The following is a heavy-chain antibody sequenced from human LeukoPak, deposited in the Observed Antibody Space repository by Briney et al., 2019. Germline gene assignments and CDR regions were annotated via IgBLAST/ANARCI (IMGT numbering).Heavy chain of an antibody. CDR1: GFTFSSYG. CDR2: IWYDGSNK. D-gene: IGHD2-21*01. Sequence: GGSLRLSCAASGFTFSSYGMHWVRQAPGKGLEWVAVIWYDGSNKYYADSVKGRFTISRDNSKNTLYLQMNSLRAEDTAVYYCAKDTRKIYSTFAYWGQGTLVTVSS. J-gene: IGHJ4*02. CDR3: AKDTRKIYSTFAY. V-gene: IGHV3-30*02.